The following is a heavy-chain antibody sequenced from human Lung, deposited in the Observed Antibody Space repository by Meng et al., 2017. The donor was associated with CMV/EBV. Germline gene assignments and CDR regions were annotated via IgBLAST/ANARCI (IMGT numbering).Heavy chain of an antibody. CDR1: GGSFSGYY. J-gene: IGHJ4*02. V-gene: IGHV4-34*01. Sequence: GSLRLYSAVYGGSFSGYYWSWIRQPPGKGLESIGEINHSGSTNYNPSLESRVTISGDTCKNHFSLMLSSMTAADTAVYYCARGRSNWNDYPFVYWGQGTXVTVSS. CDR3: ARGRSNWNDYPFVY. D-gene: IGHD1-1*01. CDR2: INHSGST.